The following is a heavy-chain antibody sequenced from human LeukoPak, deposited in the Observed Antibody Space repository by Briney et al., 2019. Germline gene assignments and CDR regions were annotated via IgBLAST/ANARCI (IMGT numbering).Heavy chain of an antibody. D-gene: IGHD3-22*01. CDR3: ARLSYDRSGYWPDYFDY. CDR1: GGSISGYY. CDR2: IYYSGST. V-gene: IGHV4-59*08. Sequence: PSETLSLTCTVSGGSISGYYWNWIRQPPGKGLEWIGYIYYSGSTNYSPSLKSRVTISVDRSKNQFSLKLSSVTAADTAVYYCARLSYDRSGYWPDYFDYWGQGTLVTVSS. J-gene: IGHJ4*02.